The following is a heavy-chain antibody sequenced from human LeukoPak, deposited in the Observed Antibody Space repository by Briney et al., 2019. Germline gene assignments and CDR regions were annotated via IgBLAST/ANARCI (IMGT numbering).Heavy chain of an antibody. J-gene: IGHJ5*02. D-gene: IGHD6-6*01. V-gene: IGHV1-69*13. CDR3: AGRSSSGDWFDP. CDR2: IIPIFGTA. Sequence: GAPVKVSCKASGGTFSSYAISWVRQAPGQGLEWMGGIIPIFGTANYAQKFQGRVTITADESTSTAYMELSSLRSEDTAVYYCAGRSSSGDWFDPWGQGTLATVSS. CDR1: GGTFSSYA.